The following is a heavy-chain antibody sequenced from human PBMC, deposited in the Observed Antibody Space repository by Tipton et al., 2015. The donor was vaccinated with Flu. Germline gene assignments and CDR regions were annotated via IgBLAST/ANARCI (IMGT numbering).Heavy chain of an antibody. CDR2: IYYSGST. Sequence: TLSLTCTVSGGSISSYYWSWIRQPPGKGLEWIGYIYYSGSTNYNPSLKSRVTISVDTSKNQFSLKLSSVTAADTAVYYCARHTYYDFWSGYYPHYYYYYYMDVWGKGTTVTVSS. CDR1: GGSISSYY. J-gene: IGHJ6*03. V-gene: IGHV4-59*08. CDR3: ARHTYYDFWSGYYPHYYYYYYMDV. D-gene: IGHD3-3*01.